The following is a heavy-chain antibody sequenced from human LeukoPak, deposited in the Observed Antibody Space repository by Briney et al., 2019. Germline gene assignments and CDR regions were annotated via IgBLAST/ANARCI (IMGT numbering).Heavy chain of an antibody. Sequence: GTSLRLSCATSGFTFSSYGMHWVRQVPGKGLEWVAVISNDGSNIQYGDSAKGRFTISRDNSKNTVFPHMNSLRSEDTAVYYCAKDPYRVIVATGNYLDPWGQGTLVTVSS. CDR3: AKDPYRVIVATGNYLDP. CDR1: GFTFSSYG. D-gene: IGHD2-21*01. CDR2: ISNDGSNI. V-gene: IGHV3-30*18. J-gene: IGHJ5*02.